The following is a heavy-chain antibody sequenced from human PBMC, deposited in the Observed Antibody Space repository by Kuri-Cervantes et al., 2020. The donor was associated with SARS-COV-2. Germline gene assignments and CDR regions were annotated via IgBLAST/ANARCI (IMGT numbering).Heavy chain of an antibody. CDR3: ARTSTGDHYDYYMDV. CDR2: IFSNDEK. J-gene: IGHJ6*03. D-gene: IGHD1-1*01. CDR1: GHSLSNARMG. Sequence: DSPQMTCTPTRPLTRTIPGHSLSNARMGVSWIRQPPGKALEWLAHIFSNDEKSYSTSLKSRLTISKDTSKSQVVLTMTNMDPVDTATYYGARTSTGDHYDYYMDVWGKGTTVT. V-gene: IGHV2-26*03.